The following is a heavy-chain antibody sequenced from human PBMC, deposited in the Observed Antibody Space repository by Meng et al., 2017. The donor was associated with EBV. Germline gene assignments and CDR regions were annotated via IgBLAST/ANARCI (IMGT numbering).Heavy chain of an antibody. V-gene: IGHV1-69*01. CDR1: CCVIRKYI. J-gene: IGHJ4*02. D-gene: IGHD5-18*01. CDR2: FLPTWGTQ. CDR3: ASESERGYTLDY. Sequence: VSVVAAGGGVKAAWSSVDLSCNSVCCVIRKYIIRCGRHAPGQGIGWVGGFLPTWGTQNYAKLHDGGVLITADESTSTHYTDLSSMRSEDAVVYYCASESERGYTLDYWGQGTLVTVSS.